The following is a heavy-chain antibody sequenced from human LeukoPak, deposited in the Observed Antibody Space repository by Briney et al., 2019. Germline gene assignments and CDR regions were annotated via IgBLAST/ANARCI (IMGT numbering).Heavy chain of an antibody. CDR3: AHGSGYFDY. D-gene: IGHD3-10*01. CDR1: GYTFTAHY. CDR2: INPNSGGT. Sequence: ASVKVSCKPSGYTFTAHYIHWVRQAPGQGLEWMGWINPNSGGTNYAQKFQGRVTMTRDTSISTAYMELSRLRSDDTAVYYCAHGSGYFDYWGQGTLVTVSS. J-gene: IGHJ4*02. V-gene: IGHV1-2*02.